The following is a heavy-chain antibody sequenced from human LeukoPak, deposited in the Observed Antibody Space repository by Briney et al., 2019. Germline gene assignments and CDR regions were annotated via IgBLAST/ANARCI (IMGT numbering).Heavy chain of an antibody. J-gene: IGHJ4*02. CDR3: ARDSEPRGYSYGHVSY. CDR2: ISYDGSNK. CDR1: GFTFSSYA. V-gene: IGHV3-30*04. D-gene: IGHD5-18*01. Sequence: PGGSLRLSCAASGFTFSSYAMHWVRQAPGKGLEWVAVISYDGSNKYYADSVRGRFTISRDNSKNTLYLQMNSLRAEDTAVYYCARDSEPRGYSYGHVSYWGQGTLVTVSS.